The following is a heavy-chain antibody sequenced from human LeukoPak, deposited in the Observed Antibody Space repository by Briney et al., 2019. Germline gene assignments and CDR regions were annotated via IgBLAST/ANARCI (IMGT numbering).Heavy chain of an antibody. Sequence: PGGSLRLSCVVSGFTFSSYGMHWVRQAPGKGLEWVAVISYDGSNKYYADSVKGRFTISRDNSKSTLFLQMNSLRTDDTAVYYCGREQSAYYVHAFDPWGQGTLVTVSS. V-gene: IGHV3-30*03. D-gene: IGHD3-3*01. CDR3: GREQSAYYVHAFDP. J-gene: IGHJ5*02. CDR1: GFTFSSYG. CDR2: ISYDGSNK.